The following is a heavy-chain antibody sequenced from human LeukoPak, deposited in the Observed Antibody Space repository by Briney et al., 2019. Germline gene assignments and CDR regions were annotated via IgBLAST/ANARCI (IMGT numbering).Heavy chain of an antibody. CDR1: GFTFSSYW. Sequence: GGSLRLSCAASGFTFSSYWMSWVRQASGKGLEWVANIKQDGSEKYYVDSVKGRFTISRDNAKNSLYLQMNSLRAEDTAVYYCARSWSTAYFDYWGQGTLVTVSS. CDR2: IKQDGSEK. V-gene: IGHV3-7*01. D-gene: IGHD1-26*01. CDR3: ARSWSTAYFDY. J-gene: IGHJ4*02.